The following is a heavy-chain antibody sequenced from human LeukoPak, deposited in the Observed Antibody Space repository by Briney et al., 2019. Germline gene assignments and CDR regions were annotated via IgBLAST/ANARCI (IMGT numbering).Heavy chain of an antibody. CDR3: AHMVNTVTTSWGAFDI. D-gene: IGHD4-17*01. CDR1: GFSLSTSGVG. V-gene: IGHV2-5*01. CDR2: IYWNDDR. J-gene: IGHJ3*02. Sequence: ESRPTLVKPTQTLTLTCTFSGFSLSTSGVGVGWTRQPPGKALEWLALIYWNDDRRYSPSLNNRLTITKDTSKNQVVLRMTNMDPVDTGTYYCAHMVNTVTTSWGAFDIWGQGTVVTVSS.